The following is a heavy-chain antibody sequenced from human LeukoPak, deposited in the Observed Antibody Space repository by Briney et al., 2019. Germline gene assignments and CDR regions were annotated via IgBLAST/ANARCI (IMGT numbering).Heavy chain of an antibody. CDR3: ARDDDPDGIAEYFQY. J-gene: IGHJ1*01. CDR1: GFTFSTYA. Sequence: GRSLRLSCAASGFTFSTYAMHWVRQAPGKGLEWVAVISHDGSNKYYAESVKGRFTISRDNSKNTLYLHMNSLRGEDTAVYYCARDDDPDGIAEYFQYWGQGTLVTVSS. CDR2: ISHDGSNK. V-gene: IGHV3-30*04. D-gene: IGHD1-14*01.